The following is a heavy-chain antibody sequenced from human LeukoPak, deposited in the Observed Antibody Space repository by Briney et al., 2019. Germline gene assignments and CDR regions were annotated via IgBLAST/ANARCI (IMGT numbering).Heavy chain of an antibody. J-gene: IGHJ4*02. CDR2: MQYDGSEE. Sequence: GGSLRLSCAASGFSFSTYGMHWVRQAPGKGLEWVTFMQYDGSEEYYADSVKGRFTISRDNSKNTLYLQMDSLRGEDTAVYYCAGKAAAYYFVYWGQGTLVTVSS. V-gene: IGHV3-30*02. D-gene: IGHD2-2*01. CDR3: AGKAAAYYFVY. CDR1: GFSFSTYG.